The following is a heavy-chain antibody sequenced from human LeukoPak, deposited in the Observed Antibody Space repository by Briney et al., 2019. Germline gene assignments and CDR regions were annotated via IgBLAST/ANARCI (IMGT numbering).Heavy chain of an antibody. CDR3: ATFYGSGSRYFAY. V-gene: IGHV4-38-2*01. CDR1: GYSISSGYY. Sequence: PSETLSLICAVSGYSISSGYYWGWIRQPPRKGLEWIGSISHSAITYHNPSLKSRVTISIDTSKNQFSLKLSSVTAADTAVYYCATFYGSGSRYFAYWGQGALVTVSS. CDR2: ISHSAIT. J-gene: IGHJ4*02. D-gene: IGHD3-10*01.